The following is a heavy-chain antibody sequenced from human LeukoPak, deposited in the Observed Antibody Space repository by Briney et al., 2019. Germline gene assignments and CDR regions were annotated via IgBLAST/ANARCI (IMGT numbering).Heavy chain of an antibody. J-gene: IGHJ4*02. V-gene: IGHV4-30-4*08. D-gene: IGHD3-3*01. CDR2: IYYSGST. Sequence: SETLSLTCTVSGGSISSGGYYWSWIRQLPGKGLEWIGYIYYSGSTYYNPSLKSRVTISVDTSKNQFSLKLSSVTAADTAVYYCASYDFWSGYYDYWGQGTLVTVSS. CDR1: GGSISSGGYY. CDR3: ASYDFWSGYYDY.